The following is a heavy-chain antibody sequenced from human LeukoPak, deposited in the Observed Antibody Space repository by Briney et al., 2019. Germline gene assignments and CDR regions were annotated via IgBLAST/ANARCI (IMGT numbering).Heavy chain of an antibody. CDR2: INPKSGGT. D-gene: IGHD6-13*01. V-gene: IGHV1-2*02. CDR3: ARGRDSDSWYFDWFDT. Sequence: ASVKVSCKASGYTFTGYFMHWVRQAPGQGLEWMGWINPKSGGTNYAQKFQGRVSMTRDTSFSTAYMELSRLRSDDTAIYYCARGRDSDSWYFDWFDTWGQGTLVTVSS. J-gene: IGHJ5*02. CDR1: GYTFTGYF.